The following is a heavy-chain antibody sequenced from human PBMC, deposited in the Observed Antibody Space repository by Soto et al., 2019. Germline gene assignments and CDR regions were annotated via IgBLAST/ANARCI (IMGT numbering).Heavy chain of an antibody. Sequence: QVQLVQSGAEVKKPGSSVKVSCKASGGTFSSYAISWVRQAPGQGLEWMGGIIPIFGTANYAQKFQGRVTITGDESTSTAQRDPRPVGRADTGVYSCGRATLSHSGKGTLATASS. CDR2: IIPIFGTA. J-gene: IGHJ4*02. CDR3: GRATLSH. V-gene: IGHV1-69*12. CDR1: GGTFSSYA. D-gene: IGHD5-12*01.